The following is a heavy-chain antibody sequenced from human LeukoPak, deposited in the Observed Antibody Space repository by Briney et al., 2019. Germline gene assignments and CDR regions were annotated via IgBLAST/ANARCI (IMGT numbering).Heavy chain of an antibody. V-gene: IGHV1-8*01. J-gene: IGHJ4*02. CDR3: TRGEGILGSY. CDR2: LSPDSGNT. D-gene: IGHD1-26*01. Sequence: VASVRVSCKASGYTFTSYDINWVRQAPGQGLEWLGWLSPDSGNTAYAQKFQGRVTMTRDTPISTVYMELSSLRSDDTAVYYCTRGEGILGSYWGQGTLVTVSS. CDR1: GYTFTSYD.